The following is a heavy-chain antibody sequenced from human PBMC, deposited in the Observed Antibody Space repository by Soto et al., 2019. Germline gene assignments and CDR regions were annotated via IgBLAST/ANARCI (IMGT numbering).Heavy chain of an antibody. CDR1: GGTFSSYA. J-gene: IGHJ5*02. CDR3: ARVASSTLVDTAMDAVHNWFDP. D-gene: IGHD5-18*01. V-gene: IGHV1-69*12. Sequence: QVQLVQSGAEVKKPGSSVKVSCKASGGTFSSYAISWVRQAPGQGLEWMGGIIPIFGTANYAQKFQGRVTITADESTSTAYMGLGRLRSQDTAVYYCARVASSTLVDTAMDAVHNWFDPWGQGTLVTVSS. CDR2: IIPIFGTA.